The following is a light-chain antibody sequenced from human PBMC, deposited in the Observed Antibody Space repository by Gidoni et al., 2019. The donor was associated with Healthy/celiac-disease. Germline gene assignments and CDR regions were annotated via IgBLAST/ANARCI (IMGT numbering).Light chain of an antibody. CDR1: QSLLHSNGYNY. J-gene: IGKJ3*01. CDR2: LGS. V-gene: IGKV2-28*01. Sequence: DIVMTQSPLSLPVTPGEPASISCRSSQSLLHSNGYNYLDWYLQKPGQSPQLLIDLGSNRASGVPDRFSGSGSGTEFTLKISRVEAEDVGVYYCMQALQTPFTFGPGTKVDIK. CDR3: MQALQTPFT.